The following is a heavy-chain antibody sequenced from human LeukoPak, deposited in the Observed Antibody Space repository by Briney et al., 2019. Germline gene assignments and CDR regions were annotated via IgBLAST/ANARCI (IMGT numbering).Heavy chain of an antibody. CDR2: ISAYNGNT. CDR1: GYTFTSYG. V-gene: IGHV1-18*01. J-gene: IGHJ4*02. Sequence: ASVKVSCTASGYTFTSYGISWVRQAPGQGLEWMGWISAYNGNTNYAHHLQGRVTMTTDTSTSTAYMELRGLISDDTAVYFCATDDIAVAGTNFDYWGQGTLVTVSS. CDR3: ATDDIAVAGTNFDY. D-gene: IGHD6-19*01.